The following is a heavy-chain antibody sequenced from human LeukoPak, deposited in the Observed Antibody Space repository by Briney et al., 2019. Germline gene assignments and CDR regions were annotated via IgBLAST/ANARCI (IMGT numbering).Heavy chain of an antibody. D-gene: IGHD6-19*01. V-gene: IGHV1-18*01. CDR1: GFTFNKYG. CDR2: ISAYNGDT. Sequence: ASVKVSCKASGFTFNKYGISWARQAPGQGLEWMGWISAYNGDTKYAQNLQGRVTLTTDTSTSTAYMELRSLRSDDTAMYYCARDPSSTSGWYIYFDYWGQGTLVTVSS. CDR3: ARDPSSTSGWYIYFDY. J-gene: IGHJ4*02.